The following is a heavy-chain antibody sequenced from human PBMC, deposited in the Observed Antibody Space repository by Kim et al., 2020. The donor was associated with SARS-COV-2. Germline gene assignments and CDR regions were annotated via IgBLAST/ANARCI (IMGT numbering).Heavy chain of an antibody. V-gene: IGHV4-39*01. J-gene: IGHJ4*02. Sequence: TYYHPSLKSRVTISVDTSKNQFSLKLSSVTAADTAVYYCAGWFDQYYFDYWGQGTLVTVSS. D-gene: IGHD3-10*01. CDR2: T. CDR3: AGWFDQYYFDY.